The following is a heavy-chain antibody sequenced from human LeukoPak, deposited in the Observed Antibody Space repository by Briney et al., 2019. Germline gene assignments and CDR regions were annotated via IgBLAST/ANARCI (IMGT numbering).Heavy chain of an antibody. CDR1: GYGFTSYY. D-gene: IGHD3-10*01. V-gene: IGHV5-51*01. CDR3: ARRIGLLWFGESAFDY. Sequence: GESLKISCKASGYGFTSYYIGWVRQMPGKGLEWMGIIYPGDSDTRYSPSFQGQVTISADKSISTAYLQWSSLKASDTAMYYCARRIGLLWFGESAFDYWGQGTLVTVSS. CDR2: IYPGDSDT. J-gene: IGHJ4*02.